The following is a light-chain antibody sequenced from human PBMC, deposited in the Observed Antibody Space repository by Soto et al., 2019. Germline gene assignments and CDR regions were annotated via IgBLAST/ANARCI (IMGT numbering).Light chain of an antibody. CDR1: QSISSW. Sequence: IQMTQSPSTLSASVGDRVTITCRASQSISSWLAWYQQKPGKAPKVLIYDAPSLESGVPSRFSGSGSGTEFTLTISSLQPEDFATYYCQQSYSSPPTFGQGTKVDIK. CDR3: QQSYSSPPT. CDR2: DAP. V-gene: IGKV1-5*01. J-gene: IGKJ1*01.